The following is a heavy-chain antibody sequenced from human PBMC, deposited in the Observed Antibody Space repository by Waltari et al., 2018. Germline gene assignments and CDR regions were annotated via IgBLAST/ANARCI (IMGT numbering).Heavy chain of an antibody. CDR1: GASLTTYY. J-gene: IGHJ6*02. D-gene: IGHD2-21*01. CDR2: IHDSGDT. Sequence: QVQLQESGPGLVKPSETLSLSCTVSGASLTTYYWCWIRRPPGKGLEYIGYIHDSGDTNYSPSLRSRVSMSLDTSKNQFSLKISSVTAADSAVYYCARVHGSESPLAWGTDVWGQGTAVTVSS. CDR3: ARVHGSESPLAWGTDV. V-gene: IGHV4-59*01.